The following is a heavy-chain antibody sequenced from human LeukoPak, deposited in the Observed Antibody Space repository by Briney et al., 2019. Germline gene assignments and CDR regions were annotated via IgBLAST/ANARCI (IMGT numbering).Heavy chain of an antibody. D-gene: IGHD3-22*01. V-gene: IGHV4-34*01. J-gene: IGHJ4*02. Sequence: SETLSLTCVVYGGSFSGYYWSWVRQPPGKGLEWIGEVNDSGGTNYNPSLKSRVTISVDKSKNQFSLKLSSVTAADTAVYYCASLYYDSSGYSYWGQGTLVTVSS. CDR3: ASLYYDSSGYSY. CDR1: GGSFSGYY. CDR2: VNDSGGT.